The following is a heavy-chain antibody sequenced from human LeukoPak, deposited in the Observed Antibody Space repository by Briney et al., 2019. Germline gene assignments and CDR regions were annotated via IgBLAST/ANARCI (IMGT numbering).Heavy chain of an antibody. V-gene: IGHV1-69*06. D-gene: IGHD3-22*01. CDR3: ARDRKFYYDSSGYASFDF. J-gene: IGHJ4*02. CDR2: IIPLFGTT. Sequence: SVKVSCKASGGPLSTNAINWVRQAPGQGLEWMGGIIPLFGTTKYAQKFQGRVTISADKSTNTAYMELSSLRSEDTAMYYCARDRKFYYDSSGYASFDFWGQGTLVTASS. CDR1: GGPLSTNA.